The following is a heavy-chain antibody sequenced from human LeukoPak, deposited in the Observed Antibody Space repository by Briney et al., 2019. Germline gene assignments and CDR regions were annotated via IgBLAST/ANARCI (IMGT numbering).Heavy chain of an antibody. CDR1: GFTFSSYA. Sequence: GGSLRLSCAASGFTFSSYAMHWVRQAPGKGLEWVAVISYDGSNKYYADSVKGRFTISRDNSKNTLYLQMNSLRAEDTAVYYCARGPYRGGDCYSPYGAFDIWGQGTMVTVSS. D-gene: IGHD2-21*02. J-gene: IGHJ3*02. V-gene: IGHV3-30-3*01. CDR3: ARGPYRGGDCYSPYGAFDI. CDR2: ISYDGSNK.